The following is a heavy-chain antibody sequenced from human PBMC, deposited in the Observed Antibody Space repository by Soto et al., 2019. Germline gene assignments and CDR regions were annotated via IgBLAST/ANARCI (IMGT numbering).Heavy chain of an antibody. CDR3: ATWYGNHYFGLDV. CDR1: GFSLVAYI. V-gene: IGHV3-48*01. D-gene: IGHD6-13*01. CDR2: INPRGLTK. J-gene: IGHJ6*02. Sequence: QLWNSGGPLVHPGGPLGPPVEPLGFSLVAYIMNWFAQPPGKGLEWVSSINPRGLTKFYADSVRGRFTISRDDASSSLFLQMNSLRAEDTAVYYCATWYGNHYFGLDVWGQGTTVTVSS.